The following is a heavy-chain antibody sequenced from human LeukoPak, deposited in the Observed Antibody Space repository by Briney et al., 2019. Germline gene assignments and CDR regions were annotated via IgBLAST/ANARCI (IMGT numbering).Heavy chain of an antibody. Sequence: SETLSLTCTVSGGSISSYYWSWIRQPPGKGLEWIGYIYYSGSTNYNPSLKSRVTISVDTSKNQFSLKLGSVTAADTAVYYCARDPITMVRGVADWYFDLWGRGTLVTVSS. J-gene: IGHJ2*01. CDR3: ARDPITMVRGVADWYFDL. V-gene: IGHV4-59*01. CDR2: IYYSGST. D-gene: IGHD3-10*01. CDR1: GGSISSYY.